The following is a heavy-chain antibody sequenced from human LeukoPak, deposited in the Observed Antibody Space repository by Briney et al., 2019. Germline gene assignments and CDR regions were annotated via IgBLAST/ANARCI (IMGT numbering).Heavy chain of an antibody. V-gene: IGHV4-30-4*08. Sequence: SETLSLTCTVSGGSISSGDYYWSWIRQPPGKGLEWIGYIYYSGSTYYNPSLKSRVTISVDTSKNQFSLKLSSVTAADTAVYYCARDYDSSGYGDYWGQGTLVTVSS. CDR3: ARDYDSSGYGDY. J-gene: IGHJ4*02. D-gene: IGHD3-22*01. CDR2: IYYSGST. CDR1: GGSISSGDYY.